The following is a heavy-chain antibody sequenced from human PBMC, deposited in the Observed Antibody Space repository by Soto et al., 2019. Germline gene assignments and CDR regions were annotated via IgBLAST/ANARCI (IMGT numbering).Heavy chain of an antibody. D-gene: IGHD2-15*01. V-gene: IGHV4-30-2*01. CDR3: ARAGRCSGGSCYGSLRFDP. CDR1: GGSISSGGYS. J-gene: IGHJ5*02. CDR2: IYHSGST. Sequence: QLQLQESGSGLVKPSQTLSLTCAVSGGSISSGGYSWSWIRQPPGKGLEWIGYIYHSGSTYYNPSLKSRVTISVDRSKNQFSLKLSSVTAADTAVYYCARAGRCSGGSCYGSLRFDPWGQGTLVTVSS.